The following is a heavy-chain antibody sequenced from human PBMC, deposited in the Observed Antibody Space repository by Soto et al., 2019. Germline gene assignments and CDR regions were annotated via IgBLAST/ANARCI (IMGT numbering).Heavy chain of an antibody. CDR2: IYYSGST. J-gene: IGHJ4*02. CDR1: GGSISSYY. Sequence: SETLSLTCTVSGGSISSYYWSWIRQPPGKGLGWVGYIYYSGSTNYNPSLKSRVTISVDTSKNQFSLKLSSVTAADTAVYYCARGSVVAATPTFDYWGQGTLVTVSS. V-gene: IGHV4-59*01. D-gene: IGHD2-15*01. CDR3: ARGSVVAATPTFDY.